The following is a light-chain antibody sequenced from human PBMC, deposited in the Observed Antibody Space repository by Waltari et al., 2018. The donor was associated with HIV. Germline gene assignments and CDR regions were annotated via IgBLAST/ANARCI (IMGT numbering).Light chain of an antibody. Sequence: QSALTQPPSASGSPGETVPLSSTATSNDIALYNYVSWFQQHQGKVPKLIMFEVSQRPSGVPDRFSGSKSGYTASLTVSGLQPDDEADYFCSSFAENDFFVFGGGTRLTVL. CDR1: SNDIALYNY. CDR3: SSFAENDFFV. J-gene: IGLJ2*01. V-gene: IGLV2-8*01. CDR2: EVS.